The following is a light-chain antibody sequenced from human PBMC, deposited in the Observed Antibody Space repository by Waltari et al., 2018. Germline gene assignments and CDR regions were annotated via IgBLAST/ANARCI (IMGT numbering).Light chain of an antibody. Sequence: DIQMTQSPSSVSASVGDRVTITCRASQDISNWLAWYQQKPGKGPNLLIFGAFTLQSGVPSRFSGSGSGIDFTLTISGLQPEDSATYFCQQGSSFPPTFGQGTKVEIK. J-gene: IGKJ1*01. CDR1: QDISNW. CDR3: QQGSSFPPT. CDR2: GAF. V-gene: IGKV1-12*01.